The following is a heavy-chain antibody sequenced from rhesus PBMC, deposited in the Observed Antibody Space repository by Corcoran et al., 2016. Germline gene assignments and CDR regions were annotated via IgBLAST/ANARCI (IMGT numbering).Heavy chain of an antibody. Sequence: QVQLVQSGAEVKKPGASVKLSCQASVYTFTSYSINWWIQAPGQGLEWMGGNNPSNGNTGYAQKFQGRVTMTRDTSTSTAYMERSSLRSEDTAVYYCARGRSYGLDSWGQGVVVTVSS. J-gene: IGHJ6*01. CDR3: ARGRSYGLDS. CDR1: VYTFTSYS. V-gene: IGHV1-200*01. CDR2: NNPSNGNT.